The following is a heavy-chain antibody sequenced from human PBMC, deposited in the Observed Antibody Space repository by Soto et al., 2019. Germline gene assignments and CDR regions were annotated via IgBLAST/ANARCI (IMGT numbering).Heavy chain of an antibody. J-gene: IGHJ6*02. CDR1: GFSLSTSGMC. Sequence: ESGPTLVNPTQTLTLTCTFSGFSLSTSGMCVSWIRQPPGKALEWLALIDWDDDKYYSTSLKTRLTISKDTSKNQVVLTMTNMDPVDTATYYCARKYSYGTQHYYGMDVWGQGTTVTVSS. CDR2: IDWDDDK. CDR3: ARKYSYGTQHYYGMDV. V-gene: IGHV2-70*01. D-gene: IGHD5-18*01.